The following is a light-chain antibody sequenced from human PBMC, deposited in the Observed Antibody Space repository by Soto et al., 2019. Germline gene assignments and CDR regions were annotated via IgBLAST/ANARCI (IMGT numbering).Light chain of an antibody. CDR2: GLY. J-gene: IGKJ1*01. Sequence: EIVLPQSPGTLSLSPGERATLSCRASQTVSSTFLAWYQHKPGQAPRLLIYGLYNRATGIPDRFSGSGSREDFTLSINTLEPEDFAVYFCGQVVSSRPRMFGQVTKVEIK. CDR1: QTVSSTF. CDR3: GQVVSSRPRM. V-gene: IGKV3-20*01.